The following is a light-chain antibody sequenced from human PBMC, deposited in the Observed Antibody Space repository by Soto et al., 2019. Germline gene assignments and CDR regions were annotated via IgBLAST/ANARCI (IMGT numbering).Light chain of an antibody. CDR1: QSVSSSY. V-gene: IGKV3-20*01. CDR3: QQYGSSPPYT. CDR2: GAS. J-gene: IGKJ2*01. Sequence: EIVLTQSPDTLSLSPGERATLSCRASQSVSSSYLAWYQQKPGQAPRLLIYGASNRATGIPHRFSASGSGTDFTLTISRLEPEDFAVYYCQQYGSSPPYTFGQGTKLEIK.